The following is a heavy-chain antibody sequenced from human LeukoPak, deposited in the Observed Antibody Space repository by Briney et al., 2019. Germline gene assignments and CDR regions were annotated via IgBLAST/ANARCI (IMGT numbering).Heavy chain of an antibody. D-gene: IGHD4-23*01. J-gene: IGHJ4*02. CDR1: GGSISSGSYY. CDR2: IYTSGST. Sequence: SETLSLTCTVSGGSISSGSYYWSWIRQPAGKGLEWIGRIYTSGSTNYNPSLKSRVTISVDTSKNQFSLKLSSVTAADTAVYYCASRPLAVGYFDYWGQGTLVTVSS. CDR3: ASRPLAVGYFDY. V-gene: IGHV4-61*02.